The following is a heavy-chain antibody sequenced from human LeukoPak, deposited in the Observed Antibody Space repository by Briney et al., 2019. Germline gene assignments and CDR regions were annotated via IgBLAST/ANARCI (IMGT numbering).Heavy chain of an antibody. CDR1: GGTFTNSD. CDR3: ARGGGIFGVVTTANYYGIDV. Sequence: SVKLSCKASGGTFTNSDISWVRQAPGQGLEWMGGINPLFRTTNYAQQFQDRVTIITDESTSTPYMALSLLKFQDTAVYYCARGGGIFGVVTTANYYGIDVWGQGTPVTVSS. D-gene: IGHD3-3*02. J-gene: IGHJ6*02. CDR2: INPLFRTT. V-gene: IGHV1-69*05.